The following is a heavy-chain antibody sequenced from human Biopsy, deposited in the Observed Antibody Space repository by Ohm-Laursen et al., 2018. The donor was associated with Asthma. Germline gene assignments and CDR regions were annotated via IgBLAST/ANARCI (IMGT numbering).Heavy chain of an antibody. CDR1: GYTFNSAG. J-gene: IGHJ6*02. V-gene: IGHV1-18*01. CDR2: ISVYNGNT. D-gene: IGHD3-10*01. Sequence: ATVKISCNTSGYTFNSAGITWVRQAPGQGLEWMGWISVYNGNTKVAQKLQDGVTMITDTSTSTAYMELRSLRSDDTAVYFCARAVDYSHYYGIDVWGQGTTVTVS. CDR3: ARAVDYSHYYGIDV.